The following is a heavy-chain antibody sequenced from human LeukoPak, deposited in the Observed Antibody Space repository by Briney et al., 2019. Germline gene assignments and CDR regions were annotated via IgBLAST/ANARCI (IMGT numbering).Heavy chain of an antibody. Sequence: GGSLRLSCAASGFTFSNAWMSWVRQAPGKGLEWVGRIKSKTDGGTTDYGAPVKGRFTISRDDSKNTLYLQMNSLKTEDTAVYYCTTGGSVAGPYYFDYWGQGTLVTVSS. CDR1: GFTFSNAW. CDR2: IKSKTDGGTT. CDR3: TTGGSVAGPYYFDY. J-gene: IGHJ4*02. D-gene: IGHD6-19*01. V-gene: IGHV3-15*01.